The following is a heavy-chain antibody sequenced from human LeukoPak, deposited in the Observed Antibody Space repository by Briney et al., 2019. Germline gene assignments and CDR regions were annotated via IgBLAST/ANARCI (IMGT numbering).Heavy chain of an antibody. J-gene: IGHJ4*02. CDR2: IKQDGSMK. CDR3: AMIEQVVSNVEGGY. CDR1: GFSFSNYW. Sequence: GGSLRLSCAASGFSFSNYWMSWVRQAPGKGLEWLANIKQDGSMKGYVDSVKGRFTISRDNAKNSLYLQMNSLRADDTAVYFCAMIEQVVSNVEGGYWGQGTLVTVSS. V-gene: IGHV3-7*01. D-gene: IGHD6-6*01.